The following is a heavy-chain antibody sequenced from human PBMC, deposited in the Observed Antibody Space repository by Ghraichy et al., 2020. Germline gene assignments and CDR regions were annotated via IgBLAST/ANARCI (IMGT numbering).Heavy chain of an antibody. Sequence: VSTISGSGGRTYYTDSVKGRFTISRDNSNLYLQMNSLRAEDTAVYYCAKEGQLGYFPHWGQGT. V-gene: IGHV3-23*01. D-gene: IGHD6-13*01. J-gene: IGHJ1*01. CDR3: AKEGQLGYFPH. CDR2: ISGSGGRT.